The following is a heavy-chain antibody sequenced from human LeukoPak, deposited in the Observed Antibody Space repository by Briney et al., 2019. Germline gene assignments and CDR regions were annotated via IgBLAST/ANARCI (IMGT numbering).Heavy chain of an antibody. D-gene: IGHD5-12*01. CDR2: INHSGST. CDR1: GGSFSGYY. Sequence: SETLPLTCAVYGGSFSGYYWSWIRQPPGKGLEWIGEINHSGSTNYNPSLKSRVTISVDTSKNQFSLKLSSVTAADTAVYYCARKRVIVATLRAQRSPFFDIWGQGTMVTVSS. V-gene: IGHV4-34*01. J-gene: IGHJ3*02. CDR3: ARKRVIVATLRAQRSPFFDI.